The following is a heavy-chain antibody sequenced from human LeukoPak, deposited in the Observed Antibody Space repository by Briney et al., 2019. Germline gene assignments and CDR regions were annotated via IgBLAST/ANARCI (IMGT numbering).Heavy chain of an antibody. CDR2: MNPNSGNT. D-gene: IGHD5-18*01. J-gene: IGHJ4*02. Sequence: ASVKVSCKASGYTFTSYDINWVRQATGQGLEWMGWMNPNSGNTGYAQKFQGRVTMTRNTSISTAYMELSSLRSVDTAVYYCTSTRVDTAMVTDYWGQGTLVTVSS. V-gene: IGHV1-8*01. CDR1: GYTFTSYD. CDR3: TSTRVDTAMVTDY.